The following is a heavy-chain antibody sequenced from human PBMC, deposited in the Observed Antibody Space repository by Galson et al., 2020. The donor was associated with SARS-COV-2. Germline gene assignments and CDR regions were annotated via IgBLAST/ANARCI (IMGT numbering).Heavy chain of an antibody. Sequence: GESLKISCAASGFTFSNYAMSWVRQAPGKGLEWVSAISGSNSGTHYADSVKGRFTISRDNSRNTLYLQMNSLRAEDTAVYFCAKDICRYECGYYFDCWGQGTLVTVSS. CDR1: GFTFSNYA. CDR3: AKDICRYECGYYFDC. J-gene: IGHJ4*02. CDR2: ISGSNSGT. V-gene: IGHV3-23*01. D-gene: IGHD5-12*01.